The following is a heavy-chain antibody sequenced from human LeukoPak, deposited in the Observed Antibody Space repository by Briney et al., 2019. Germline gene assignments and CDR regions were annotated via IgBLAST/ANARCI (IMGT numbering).Heavy chain of an antibody. J-gene: IGHJ4*02. D-gene: IGHD6-13*01. Sequence: SETLSLTCTVSGGSISSSSYYWGWIRQPPGKGLEWIGSIYYSGSTYYNPSLKSRVTISVDTSKNQFSLKLSSVTAADTAVYHCARHPSSWYYYFDYWGQGTLVTVSS. CDR1: GGSISSSSYY. CDR3: ARHPSSWYYYFDY. V-gene: IGHV4-39*01. CDR2: IYYSGST.